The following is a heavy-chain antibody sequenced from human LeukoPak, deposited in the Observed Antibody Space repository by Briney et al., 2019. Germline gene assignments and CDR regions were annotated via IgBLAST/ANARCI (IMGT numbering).Heavy chain of an antibody. CDR1: LDSTTSNF. J-gene: IGHJ4*02. V-gene: IGHV4-4*02. Sequence: SETLSLTCTVSLDSTTSNFWSWVRQPPGKRLEWIGEIHRSGSTNYNPSLQRRVTISIDGPKNQIALELSSVTAADTAVYYCAREIIGGFNPGAYWGQGTLVTVSS. CDR2: IHRSGST. CDR3: AREIIGGFNPGAY. D-gene: IGHD3-16*02.